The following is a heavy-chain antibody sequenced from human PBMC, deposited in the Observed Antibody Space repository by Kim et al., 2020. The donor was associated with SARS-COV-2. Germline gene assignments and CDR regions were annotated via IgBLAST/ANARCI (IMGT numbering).Heavy chain of an antibody. CDR1: AFTFSGYW. Sequence: GGSLRLSCAASAFTFSGYWMTWVRQAPGKGLEWVANIKQDESQRNYVDSVRGRFTLSRDTAQTSLYLQINRLRAAYTAVSYCSRHVNWGWAYSAQGTLVT. V-gene: IGHV3-7*03. CDR3: SRHVNWGWAY. CDR2: IKQDESQR. J-gene: IGHJ4*02. D-gene: IGHD7-27*01.